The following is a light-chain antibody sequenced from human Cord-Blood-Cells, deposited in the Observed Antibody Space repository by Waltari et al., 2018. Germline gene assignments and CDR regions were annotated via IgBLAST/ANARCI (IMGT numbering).Light chain of an antibody. J-gene: IGKJ2*01. Sequence: DIQMTQSPSSLSASVGARVTIPCRASQSMSSYLNWYQQKPGKAPKLLIYAASSLQSGVPSRFSGSGSGTDFTLTISSLQPEDFATYYCQQSYSTRYTFGQGTKLEIK. CDR2: AAS. V-gene: IGKV1-39*01. CDR1: QSMSSY. CDR3: QQSYSTRYT.